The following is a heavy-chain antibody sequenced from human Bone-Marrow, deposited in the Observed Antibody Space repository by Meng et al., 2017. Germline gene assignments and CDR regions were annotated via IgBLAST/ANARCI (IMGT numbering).Heavy chain of an antibody. J-gene: IGHJ6*02. Sequence: GGSLRLSCAAFGFTFSSYAMSWVRQAPGKGLEWVSAISGTGGSTYYADSVKGRFTISRDNSKNTLYLQMNSLRAEDTAVYYCAKVDYDFWSGYHLYYYYGMDVWGQGTTVTVSS. V-gene: IGHV3-23*01. CDR1: GFTFSSYA. CDR2: ISGTGGST. CDR3: AKVDYDFWSGYHLYYYYGMDV. D-gene: IGHD3-3*01.